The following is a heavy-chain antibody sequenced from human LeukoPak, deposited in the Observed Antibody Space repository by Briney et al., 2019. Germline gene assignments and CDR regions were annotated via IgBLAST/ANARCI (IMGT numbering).Heavy chain of an antibody. Sequence: ASVKVSCKASGYTFTSYGISWVRQAPGQGLEWMGWISAYNGNTNYAQKLQGRVTMTTDTSTSTAYMELRSLRSDDTAVYYCARVLHYDSSGYRNFDYWGQGTLVTVSS. J-gene: IGHJ4*02. CDR1: GYTFTSYG. CDR2: ISAYNGNT. D-gene: IGHD3-22*01. CDR3: ARVLHYDSSGYRNFDY. V-gene: IGHV1-18*01.